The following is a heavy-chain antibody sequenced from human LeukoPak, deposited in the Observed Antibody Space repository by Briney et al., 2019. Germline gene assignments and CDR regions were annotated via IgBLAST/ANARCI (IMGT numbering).Heavy chain of an antibody. CDR3: AREIAYYYDSSGYYYDWFDP. CDR2: IYYSGST. D-gene: IGHD3-22*01. J-gene: IGHJ5*02. CDR1: GGSISSYY. Sequence: SETLSLTCTASGGSISSYYWSWIRQPPGKGLEWMGYIYYSGSTNYNPSLKSRVTISVDTSKNQFSLKLSSVTAADTAVYYCAREIAYYYDSSGYYYDWFDPWGQGTLVTVSS. V-gene: IGHV4-59*01.